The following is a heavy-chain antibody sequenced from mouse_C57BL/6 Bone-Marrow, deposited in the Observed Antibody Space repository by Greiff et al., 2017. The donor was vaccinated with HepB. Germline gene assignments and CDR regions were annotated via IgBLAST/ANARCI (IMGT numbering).Heavy chain of an antibody. D-gene: IGHD1-1*01. CDR1: GYTFTSYG. J-gene: IGHJ2*01. V-gene: IGHV1-81*01. Sequence: VKLMESGAELARPGASVKLSCKASGYTFTSYGISWVKQRTGQGLEWIGEIYPRSGNTYYNEKFKGKATLTADKSSSTAYMELRSLTSEDSAVYFCARIFITTVVYFDYWGQGTTLTVSS. CDR3: ARIFITTVVYFDY. CDR2: IYPRSGNT.